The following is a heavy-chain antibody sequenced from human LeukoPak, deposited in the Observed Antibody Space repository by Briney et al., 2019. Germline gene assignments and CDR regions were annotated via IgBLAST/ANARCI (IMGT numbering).Heavy chain of an antibody. CDR2: ISGNSGNT. Sequence: VTVSRKCSGYTFTSYGFSRVRPPPAQGLGWVGWISGNSGNTNYAQNLQGRVTMTTHTYTSTAHMELRSVRSDDTAVYYCGRDPLYSGSYYDYWGQGTLVTVSS. CDR3: GRDPLYSGSYYDY. J-gene: IGHJ4*02. D-gene: IGHD1-26*01. CDR1: GYTFTSYG. V-gene: IGHV1-18*04.